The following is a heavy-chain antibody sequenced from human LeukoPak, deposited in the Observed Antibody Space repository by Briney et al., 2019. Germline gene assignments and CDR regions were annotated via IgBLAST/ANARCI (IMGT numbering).Heavy chain of an antibody. V-gene: IGHV3-13*01. J-gene: IGHJ6*03. D-gene: IGHD7-27*01. Sequence: GGSLRLSCAASGFTLSSYDMHWVRQATGKGLEWVSAIGTAGDTYYPGSVKGRFTISRENAKNSLYLQMNSLRAGDTAVYYCARGVRTGKLGRYYYYYMDVWGKGTTVTVSS. CDR3: ARGVRTGKLGRYYYYYMDV. CDR1: GFTLSSYD. CDR2: IGTAGDT.